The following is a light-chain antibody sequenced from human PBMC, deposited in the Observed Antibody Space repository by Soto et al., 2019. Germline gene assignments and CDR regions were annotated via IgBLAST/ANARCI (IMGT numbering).Light chain of an antibody. J-gene: IGKJ3*01. CDR2: KAS. Sequence: DIQMTQSPSTLSASVGDRVTITCRASQSISSWLAWYQKKPGKAPKLLIYKASSLESGVPSRFSGSGSGTEFTLTICSLRPDDFATYYCQQYNSYPIAFGPGTKVDIK. V-gene: IGKV1-5*03. CDR1: QSISSW. CDR3: QQYNSYPIA.